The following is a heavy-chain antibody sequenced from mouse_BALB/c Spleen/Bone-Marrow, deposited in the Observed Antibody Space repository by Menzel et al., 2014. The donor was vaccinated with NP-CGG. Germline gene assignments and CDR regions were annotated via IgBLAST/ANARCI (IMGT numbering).Heavy chain of an antibody. CDR2: IDPANGNT. D-gene: IGHD2-14*01. J-gene: IGHJ3*01. CDR3: AAYYRYLAWFAY. Sequence: VQLQQSGAELVEPGASVKLSCAASGFNIKDTYMHWVKQRPEQGLEWIGRIDPANGNTKYDPKFQGKPTITADTSSNTAYLQLSSLTSEDTAVYYCAAYYRYLAWFAYWGQGTLVTVSA. V-gene: IGHV14-3*02. CDR1: GFNIKDTY.